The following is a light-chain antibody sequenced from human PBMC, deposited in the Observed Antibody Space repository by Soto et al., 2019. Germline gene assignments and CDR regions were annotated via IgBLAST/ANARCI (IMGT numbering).Light chain of an antibody. V-gene: IGKV1-5*03. CDR1: QSISSW. J-gene: IGKJ1*01. CDR2: KAC. Sequence: DMHMTQSPSTLSASVGDRLPITCLASQSISSWLAWYQQKPGKAPKLLIYKACSLESGVPSRFRGSGSGTDFTLSISSLEPEDFAVYDCQQRTDRPPWTFGQGTKVDIK. CDR3: QQRTDRPPWT.